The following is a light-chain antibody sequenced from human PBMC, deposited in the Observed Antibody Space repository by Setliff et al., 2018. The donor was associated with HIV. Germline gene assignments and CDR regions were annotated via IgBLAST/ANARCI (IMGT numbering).Light chain of an antibody. CDR2: EVR. V-gene: IGLV2-14*01. CDR1: SSDVGGYSY. J-gene: IGLJ1*01. CDR3: SSYASTNTLP. Sequence: ALTQPASVSGSPGQSITISCTGTSSDVGGYSYVSWYQQHPGKAPKLIIYEVRNRPSGVSNRFSGSKSGNTASLTISGLQAEDEADYYCSSYASTNTLPFGTGTKVTVL.